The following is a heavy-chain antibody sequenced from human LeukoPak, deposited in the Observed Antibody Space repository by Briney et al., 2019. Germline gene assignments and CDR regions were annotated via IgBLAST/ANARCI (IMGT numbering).Heavy chain of an antibody. D-gene: IGHD6-19*01. V-gene: IGHV3-74*01. CDR3: AKDEIGAVAGLLDY. CDR2: INSDGSST. CDR1: GFTFSSYW. J-gene: IGHJ4*02. Sequence: GGSLRLSCAASGFTFSSYWMHWVRQAPGKGLVWVSRINSDGSSTSYADSVRGRFTVSRDNSKDTLYLQMNSLRAEDTAVYYCAKDEIGAVAGLLDYWGQGILVTVSS.